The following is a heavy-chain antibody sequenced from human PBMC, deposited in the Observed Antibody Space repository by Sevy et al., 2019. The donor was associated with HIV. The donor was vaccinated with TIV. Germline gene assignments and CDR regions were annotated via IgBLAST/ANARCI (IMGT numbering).Heavy chain of an antibody. CDR1: GFSFSNAW. CDR2: IRRKSDAGTT. CDR3: ATVLMLTGLFDN. J-gene: IGHJ4*02. Sequence: GGSLRLSCAASGFSFSNAWMNWFRQAPGKGLQWVGRIRRKSDAGTTDYSSPVKGRFTISRDDSEDTLYLQMNSLKTEDTAGYYCATVLMLTGLFDNWGQGTLVTVSS. D-gene: IGHD3-9*01. V-gene: IGHV3-15*07.